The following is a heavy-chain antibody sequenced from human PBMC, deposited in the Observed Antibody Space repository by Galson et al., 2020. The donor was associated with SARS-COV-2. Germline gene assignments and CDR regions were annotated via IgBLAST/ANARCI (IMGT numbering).Heavy chain of an antibody. CDR1: GFTFGDYA. Sequence: GESLKISCTASGFTFGDYAMSWFRQAPGKGLEWVGFIRSKAYGGTTEYAASVKGRFTISRDDSKSIAYLQMNSLKTEDTAVYYCTRDQDWDSSAPPFDYWGQGTLVTVSS. V-gene: IGHV3-49*03. CDR2: IRSKAYGGTT. CDR3: TRDQDWDSSAPPFDY. J-gene: IGHJ4*02. D-gene: IGHD3-22*01.